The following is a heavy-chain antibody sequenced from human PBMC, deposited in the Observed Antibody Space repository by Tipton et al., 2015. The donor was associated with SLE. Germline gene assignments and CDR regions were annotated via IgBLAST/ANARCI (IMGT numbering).Heavy chain of an antibody. D-gene: IGHD2-21*02. Sequence: LRLSCTVSDDSISTTRYFWEWIRQPPGKGLEWIGTIYNSYDTFQNPSLESRVTISVDTSKNQFSLKMSSVTAADTAVFYCARPLGAWFDPFDIWGQGTMVTVSS. CDR2: IYNSYDT. CDR3: ARPLGAWFDPFDI. CDR1: DDSISTTRYF. V-gene: IGHV4-39*01. J-gene: IGHJ3*02.